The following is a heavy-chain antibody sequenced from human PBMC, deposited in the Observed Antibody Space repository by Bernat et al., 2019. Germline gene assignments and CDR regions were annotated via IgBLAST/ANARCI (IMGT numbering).Heavy chain of an antibody. D-gene: IGHD3-16*02. J-gene: IGHJ4*02. Sequence: QMQLVQSGPEVKKPGTSVKVSCKASGFTFTSSAMQWVRQACGQRLEWIGWIVVGSGNTNYAQKFQERVTITRDMSTSTAYMELNSLKTEDTAVYYCTTDLGTMITFGGVIVLSGYWGQGTLVTVSS. V-gene: IGHV1-58*02. CDR1: GFTFTSSA. CDR2: IVVGSGNT. CDR3: TTDLGTMITFGGVIVLSGY.